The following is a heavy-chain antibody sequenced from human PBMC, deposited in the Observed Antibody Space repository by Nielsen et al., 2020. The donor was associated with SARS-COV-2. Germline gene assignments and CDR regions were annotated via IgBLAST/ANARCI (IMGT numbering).Heavy chain of an antibody. Sequence: GESLKISCKGSGYSFISYWIGWVRQMPGKGLEWMGIIYPGDSDTRYSPSFQGQVTISADKSISTAYLQWSSLKASDTAMYYCARLLLRYFDWSKDAFDIWGQGTMVTVSS. D-gene: IGHD3-9*01. V-gene: IGHV5-51*01. CDR1: GYSFISYW. CDR3: ARLLLRYFDWSKDAFDI. J-gene: IGHJ3*02. CDR2: IYPGDSDT.